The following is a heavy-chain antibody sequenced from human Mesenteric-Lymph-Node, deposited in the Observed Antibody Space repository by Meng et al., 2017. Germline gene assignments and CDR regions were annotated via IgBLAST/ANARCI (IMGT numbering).Heavy chain of an antibody. CDR1: GGSNSSYY. J-gene: IGHJ5*02. V-gene: IGHV4-4*07. D-gene: IGHD6-19*01. CDR2: IYTSGST. Sequence: QLQDAGPGLGTPSESLSLTGSGPGGSNSSYYWCWIRQPAEKGLEWIWRIYTSGSTNYNPSLKSRVTMSVDTSKNQFSLKLSSVTAADTAVYYCARFIRSEQWLWFDPWGQGTLVTVSS. CDR3: ARFIRSEQWLWFDP.